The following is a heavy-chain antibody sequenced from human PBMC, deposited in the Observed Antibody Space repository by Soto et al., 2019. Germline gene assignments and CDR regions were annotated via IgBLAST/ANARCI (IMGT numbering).Heavy chain of an antibody. Sequence: RTCPVSGGSTSSDNYWGWILQPPGKGREWIVHMYYRRNTDYNPSRNVPLARSIDTCKNYFSLTLSSVTAADTAVSFSATEGGESYDGLYYFYSWGQGSLVTVSS. CDR2: MYYRRNT. CDR3: ATEGGESYDGLYYFYS. D-gene: IGHD3-3*01. V-gene: IGHV4-30-4*01. J-gene: IGHJ4*02. CDR1: GGSTSSDNY.